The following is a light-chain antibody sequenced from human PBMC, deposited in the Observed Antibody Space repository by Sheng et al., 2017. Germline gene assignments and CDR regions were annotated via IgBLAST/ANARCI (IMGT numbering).Light chain of an antibody. CDR1: QGISRW. J-gene: IGKJ1*01. Sequence: DIQMTQSPSSVAASVGDRVTITCRASQGISRWVAWYQQKQGKAPKLLVYVASSLQSGVPSRFSGSGSGTDFTLTINSLQPEDFATYYCQQTNSFPRTFGQGPRWK. V-gene: IGKV1-12*01. CDR3: QQTNSFPRT. CDR2: VAS.